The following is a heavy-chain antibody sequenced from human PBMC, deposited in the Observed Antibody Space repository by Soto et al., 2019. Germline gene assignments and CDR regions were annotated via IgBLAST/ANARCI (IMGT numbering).Heavy chain of an antibody. CDR3: ARDFDSSSWYEFDY. J-gene: IGHJ4*02. V-gene: IGHV3-21*01. Sequence: EVQLVESGGGLVKPGGSLRLSCAASGLTFSSYSVNWVRQAPGKGLEWVSSISSSSSYIYYADSVKGRFTISRDNAKNSLYLQMNSLRAEDTAVYYCARDFDSSSWYEFDYWGQGTLVTVSS. D-gene: IGHD6-13*01. CDR1: GLTFSSYS. CDR2: ISSSSSYI.